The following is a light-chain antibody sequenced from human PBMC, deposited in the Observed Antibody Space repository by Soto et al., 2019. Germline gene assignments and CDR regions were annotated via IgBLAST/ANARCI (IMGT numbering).Light chain of an antibody. CDR1: QVIRSD. J-gene: IGKJ1*01. V-gene: IGKV1-6*01. CDR3: LQDYNYPRT. CDR2: GSS. Sequence: IQMTQSPSSLSASVGDRVTITCRASQVIRSDLAWFQHKPGKAPRLLIYGSSTLQSGVPSRFSGSGSGRDFTLTISSLQPEDFATYFCLQDYNYPRTCGQGTKVEIK.